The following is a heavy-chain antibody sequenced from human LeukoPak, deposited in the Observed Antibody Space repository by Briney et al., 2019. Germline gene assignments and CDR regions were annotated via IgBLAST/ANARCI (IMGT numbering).Heavy chain of an antibody. V-gene: IGHV3-33*01. Sequence: GGSLRLSXAASGFTFXXXXXXXVRQAPGKXXXXXXXXXXDGSHESSADSVKGXFTISRDNSKNTVDLQMNSPRAEDTAVYYCARTYRSGWYYFDHWGQGTLVTVSS. D-gene: IGHD6-19*01. J-gene: IGHJ4*02. CDR2: XXXDGSHE. CDR3: ARTYRSGWYYFDH. CDR1: GFTFXXXX.